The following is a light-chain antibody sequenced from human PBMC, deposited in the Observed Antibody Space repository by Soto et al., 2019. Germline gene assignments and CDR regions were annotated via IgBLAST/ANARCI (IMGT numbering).Light chain of an antibody. CDR2: DVS. V-gene: IGLV2-14*01. CDR3: SSYTSSSTV. J-gene: IGLJ2*01. CDR1: SSDVGGYNY. Sequence: QSALTQPASVSGSPGQSITISCTGTSSDVGGYNYVSWYQQHPGKAPKLMIYDVSNRPSGVSNRFSGSKSGNTASLTISGPKLGAGVIIYCSSYTSSSTVFGGGTKLTVL.